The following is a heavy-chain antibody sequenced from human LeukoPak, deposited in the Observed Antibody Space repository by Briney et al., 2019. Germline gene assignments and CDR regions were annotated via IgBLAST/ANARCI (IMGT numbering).Heavy chain of an antibody. Sequence: SETLSLTCAVSGGSISSGGYSWSWIRQPPGKGLEWIGYIYHSGSTYYNPSLKSRVTISVDRSKNQFSLKLSSVTAADTAVYYCARISSRTSSGSYYNWIDYWGQGTLVTVSS. CDR1: GGSISSGGYS. CDR2: IYHSGST. V-gene: IGHV4-30-2*01. D-gene: IGHD3-10*01. CDR3: ARISSRTSSGSYYNWIDY. J-gene: IGHJ4*02.